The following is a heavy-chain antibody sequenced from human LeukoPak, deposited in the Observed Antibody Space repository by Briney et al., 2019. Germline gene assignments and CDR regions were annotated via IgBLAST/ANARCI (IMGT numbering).Heavy chain of an antibody. Sequence: PGRSLRLSCAASGFTFSSYGMHWVRQAPGKGLEWVAVIWYDGSNKYYADSVKGRFTISRDNSKNTLYLQMNSLRAEDTAVYYCARDSDEYQLPQGAGDYWGQGTLVTVSS. D-gene: IGHD2-2*01. CDR3: ARDSDEYQLPQGAGDY. CDR1: GFTFSSYG. V-gene: IGHV3-33*01. J-gene: IGHJ4*02. CDR2: IWYDGSNK.